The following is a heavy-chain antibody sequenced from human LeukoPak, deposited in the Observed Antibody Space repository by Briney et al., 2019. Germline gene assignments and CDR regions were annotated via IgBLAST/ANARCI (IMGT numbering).Heavy chain of an antibody. CDR1: GFTFSDYS. J-gene: IGHJ4*02. Sequence: KTGGSLRLSCAASGFTFSDYSMNWVRQAPGRGLEWVSSISSSSSYIYYADSVKGRFTISRDNAKNSLYLQMNSLRAEDTAVYYCARSSSIWVPDYWGQGTLVTVSS. D-gene: IGHD1-1*01. V-gene: IGHV3-21*01. CDR3: ARSSSIWVPDY. CDR2: ISSSSSYI.